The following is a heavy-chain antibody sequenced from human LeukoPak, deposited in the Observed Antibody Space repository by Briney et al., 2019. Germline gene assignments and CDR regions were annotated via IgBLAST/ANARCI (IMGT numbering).Heavy chain of an antibody. CDR1: GYTFTGYY. D-gene: IGHD2-15*01. J-gene: IGHJ5*02. CDR3: ARDPPYCSGGSCYGWFDP. Sequence: GASVTVSCKASGYTFTGYYMHWVRQAPGQGLEWMGWINPNSGGTNYAQKFQGRVTMTRDTSISTAYMELSRLRSDDTAVYYCARDPPYCSGGSCYGWFDPWGQGTLVTVSS. CDR2: INPNSGGT. V-gene: IGHV1-2*02.